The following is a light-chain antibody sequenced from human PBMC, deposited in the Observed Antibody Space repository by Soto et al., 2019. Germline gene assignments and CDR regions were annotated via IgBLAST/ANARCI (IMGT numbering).Light chain of an antibody. J-gene: IGKJ1*01. CDR2: DAS. CDR3: LQYDSYSWT. V-gene: IGKV1-5*01. CDR1: RSISDW. Sequence: DIQITQSPSTLSASVGDRVTITCRASRSISDWLAWYQQKPGKAPKLLIFDASSLKSGVPSRLSGSGSGTEFTLTISSLQTDDVATYYCLQYDSYSWTFGQGTKVDIK.